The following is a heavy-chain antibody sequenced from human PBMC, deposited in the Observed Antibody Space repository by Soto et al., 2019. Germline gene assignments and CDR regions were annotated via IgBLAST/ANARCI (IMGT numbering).Heavy chain of an antibody. V-gene: IGHV3-11*01. CDR3: AREQPTMVRGVTKDYYFYGMDV. D-gene: IGHD3-10*01. J-gene: IGHJ6*02. CDR1: GFTFSDYY. Sequence: PGGSLRLSCAASGFTFSDYYMSWIRQAPGKGLEWVSYISSSGSTIYYADSVKGRFTISRDNAKNSLYLQMNSLRAEDTAVYYCAREQPTMVRGVTKDYYFYGMDVWGHGTSVTVSS. CDR2: ISSSGSTI.